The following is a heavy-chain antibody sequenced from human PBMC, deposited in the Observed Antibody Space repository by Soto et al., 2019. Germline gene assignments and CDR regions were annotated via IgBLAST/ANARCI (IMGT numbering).Heavy chain of an antibody. CDR1: GDSFNTYA. CDR2: IFPFFDRA. V-gene: IGHV1-69*12. CDR3: XXXXLRXXSXXXXXXXXYXXX. Sequence: QVHLVQSGAEVKKPGSSVKVSCKASGDSFNTYAITWVRQAPGQGLEWMGGIFPFFDRANYAQKFQDRLTITADESTTTAYXEXXXLRSXXTXXXXXXXXXLRXXSXXXXXXXXYXXXWGQGTLVNVSS. J-gene: IGHJ4*02.